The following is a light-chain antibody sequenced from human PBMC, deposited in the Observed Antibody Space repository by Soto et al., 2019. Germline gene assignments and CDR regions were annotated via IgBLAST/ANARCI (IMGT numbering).Light chain of an antibody. Sequence: QSVLTQPPSASGTPGQRVTISCSGSSSNIGSNYVYWYQQLPGTAPKLLIYSNNQRPAGVPDGFSAAKSATSASLVISGLRSEDEADYYCAAWYGSLSAPVFGGGTKLTVL. CDR3: AAWYGSLSAPV. J-gene: IGLJ2*01. CDR2: SNN. V-gene: IGLV1-47*02. CDR1: SSNIGSNY.